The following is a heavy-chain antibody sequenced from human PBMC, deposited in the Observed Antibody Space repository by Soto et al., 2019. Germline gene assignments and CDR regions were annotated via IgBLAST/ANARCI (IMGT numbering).Heavy chain of an antibody. CDR1: GFTVSSNY. CDR3: AREKILTGKSGYYYYYGMDV. D-gene: IGHD3-9*01. J-gene: IGHJ6*02. V-gene: IGHV3-53*01. Sequence: PGGSLRLSCAASGFTVSSNYMSWVRQAPGKGLEWVSVIYSGGSTYYADSVKGRFTISRDNSKNTLYFQMNSLRAEDTAVYYCAREKILTGKSGYYYYYGMDVWGQGTTVTVSS. CDR2: IYSGGST.